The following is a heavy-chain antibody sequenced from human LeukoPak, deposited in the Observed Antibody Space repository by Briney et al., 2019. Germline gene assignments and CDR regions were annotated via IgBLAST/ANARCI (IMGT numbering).Heavy chain of an antibody. Sequence: SVKVSCKASGGTFSSYAISWVRQAPGQGLEWMGGIIPIFGTANYAQKFQGRVTITADESASTAYMELSSLRSEDTAVYYCARDLGYSSPFSLDYWGQGTLVTVSS. CDR3: ARDLGYSSPFSLDY. V-gene: IGHV1-69*13. CDR1: GGTFSSYA. CDR2: IIPIFGTA. J-gene: IGHJ4*02. D-gene: IGHD6-13*01.